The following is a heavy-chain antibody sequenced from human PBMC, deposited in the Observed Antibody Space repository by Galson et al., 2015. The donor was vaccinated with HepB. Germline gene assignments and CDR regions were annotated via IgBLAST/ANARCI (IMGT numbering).Heavy chain of an antibody. J-gene: IGHJ6*02. Sequence: SVKVSCKASGYIFTSYYMHWVRRAPGQGLEWMGIINPSGGSTTYAQKFQGRVTMTRDTSTTTVYMELSNLRSEDTAVYYCARSLYSSGWYSGYYYGMDVWGQGTTVTVSS. V-gene: IGHV1-46*01. D-gene: IGHD6-19*01. CDR3: ARSLYSSGWYSGYYYGMDV. CDR2: INPSGGST. CDR1: GYIFTSYY.